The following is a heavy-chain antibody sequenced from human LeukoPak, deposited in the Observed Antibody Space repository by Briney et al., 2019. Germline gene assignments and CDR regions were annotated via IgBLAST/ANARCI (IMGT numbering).Heavy chain of an antibody. Sequence: GGSLRLSCAASGFTFSNAWMSWVRQAPGKGLEWVSAISGSGGSTYYADSVKGRFTISRDNSKNTLYLQMNSLRAEDTAVYYCAKSHDSSGPYYFDYWGQGTLVTVSS. J-gene: IGHJ4*02. V-gene: IGHV3-23*01. D-gene: IGHD3-22*01. CDR1: GFTFSNAW. CDR3: AKSHDSSGPYYFDY. CDR2: ISGSGGST.